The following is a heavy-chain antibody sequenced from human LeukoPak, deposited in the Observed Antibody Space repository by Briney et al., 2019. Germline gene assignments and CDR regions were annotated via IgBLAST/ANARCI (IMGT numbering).Heavy chain of an antibody. CDR2: IRYDGSNK. J-gene: IGHJ6*03. CDR1: GFTFSSDG. V-gene: IGHV3-30*02. CDR3: ARSQYGSGSYFDYYYYYYMDV. D-gene: IGHD3-10*01. Sequence: GGSLRLSCAASGFTFSSDGMHWVRQAPGKGLEWVTFIRYDGSNKYYADSVKGRFTISRDNSKNTLYLQMNSLRAEDTAVYYCARSQYGSGSYFDYYYYYYMDVWGKGTTVTISS.